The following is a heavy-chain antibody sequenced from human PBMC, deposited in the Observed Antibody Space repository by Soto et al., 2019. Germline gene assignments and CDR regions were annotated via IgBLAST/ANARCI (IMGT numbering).Heavy chain of an antibody. V-gene: IGHV3-23*01. CDR2: ISPSGDKT. Sequence: QAGGSLRLSCAASGFTFSSSAMSWARQAPGKGLEWVSTISPSGDKTYQGDSAKGRFTISRDNSKNTLYLRMNSLRGDDTAVYYCAKDRGGRGNEIDQWGQGALVTVSS. CDR1: GFTFSSSA. D-gene: IGHD2-15*01. CDR3: AKDRGGRGNEIDQ. J-gene: IGHJ4*02.